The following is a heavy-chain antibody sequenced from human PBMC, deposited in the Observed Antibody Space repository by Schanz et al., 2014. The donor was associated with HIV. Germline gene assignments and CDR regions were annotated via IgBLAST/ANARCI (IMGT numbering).Heavy chain of an antibody. CDR3: ARGSGPYYYYYGMDV. D-gene: IGHD3-10*01. CDR2: IWYDGSNK. CDR1: GFTFSTYG. Sequence: QVQLVESGGRVVQPGRSLRLSCAASGFTFSTYGMHWVRQAPGKGLEWVAVIWYDGSNKYYADSVKGRFTISRDNSKNTLYLQMNSLRAEDTAVYYCARGSGPYYYYYGMDVCGQGTTVTVSS. J-gene: IGHJ6*02. V-gene: IGHV3-33*01.